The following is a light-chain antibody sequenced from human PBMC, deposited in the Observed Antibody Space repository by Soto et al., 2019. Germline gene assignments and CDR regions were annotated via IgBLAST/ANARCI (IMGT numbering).Light chain of an antibody. CDR1: QSVSSSF. Sequence: EIVLTQSPGTLSLSPGERATLSCRASQSVSSSFLAWHQQKPGQPPRLLIYGASSRATGIPDRFSGSGSGTDFTLSISRLEPEDFAVYYCQQYDRPPWMFGQGTKVEIK. CDR3: QQYDRPPWM. J-gene: IGKJ1*01. CDR2: GAS. V-gene: IGKV3-20*01.